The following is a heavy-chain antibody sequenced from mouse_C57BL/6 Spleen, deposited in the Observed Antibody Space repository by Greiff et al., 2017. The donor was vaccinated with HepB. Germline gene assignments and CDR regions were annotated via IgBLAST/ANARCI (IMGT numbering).Heavy chain of an antibody. Sequence: VQLQQSGPELVKPGASVKISCKASGYTFTDYYMNWVKQSHGKSLEWIGDINPNNGGTSYNQKFKGKATLTVDKSSSTAYMELRSLTSEDSAVYYCARSSFPGPFFAYWGQGTLVTVSA. V-gene: IGHV1-26*01. CDR2: INPNNGGT. CDR1: GYTFTDYY. CDR3: ARSSFPGPFFAY. J-gene: IGHJ3*01.